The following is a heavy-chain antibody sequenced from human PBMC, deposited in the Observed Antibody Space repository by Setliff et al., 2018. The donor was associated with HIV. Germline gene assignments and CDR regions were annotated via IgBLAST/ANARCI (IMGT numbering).Heavy chain of an antibody. CDR2: IYSSGST. J-gene: IGHJ4*02. CDR1: GGSISNYY. V-gene: IGHV4-4*07. Sequence: SETLSLTCTVSGGSISNYYWAWIRQPAGKGMEWIGRIYSSGSTDYNPSLRSRVTMSVDTSNNQFSLRLTSVTAADTAFSYCARDVGGLQMATNFDYWGQGTLVTVSS. D-gene: IGHD1-26*01. CDR3: ARDVGGLQMATNFDY.